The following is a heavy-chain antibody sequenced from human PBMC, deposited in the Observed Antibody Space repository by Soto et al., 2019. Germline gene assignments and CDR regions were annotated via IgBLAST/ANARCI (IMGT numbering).Heavy chain of an antibody. CDR3: AREAGCSGTNCNVYFDY. Sequence: GGSLRLSCVASRLTFSNYGMHWVRQAPGKGLEWVAVISYESISTVYRDSVSGRFTISRDNSRNTLYPHMNSLTPEDTAVYYCAREAGCSGTNCNVYFDYWGLGTLVTVSS. J-gene: IGHJ4*01. V-gene: IGHV3-30*03. D-gene: IGHD2-15*01. CDR2: ISYESIST. CDR1: RLTFSNYG.